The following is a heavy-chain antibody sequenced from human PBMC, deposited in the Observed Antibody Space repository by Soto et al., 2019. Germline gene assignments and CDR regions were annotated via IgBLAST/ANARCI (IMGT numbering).Heavy chain of an antibody. V-gene: IGHV3-33*01. CDR1: GFTFSSYG. J-gene: IGHJ4*02. CDR3: ARDLYCSGGSCYSYVIDY. CDR2: IWYDGSNK. D-gene: IGHD2-15*01. Sequence: XESLLLSGAASGFTFSSYGMHWVRQAPGKGLEWVAVIWYDGSNKYYADSVKGRLTISRDNSKNTLYLQMNSLRAEDTAVYYCARDLYCSGGSCYSYVIDYWGQGTLVTVSS.